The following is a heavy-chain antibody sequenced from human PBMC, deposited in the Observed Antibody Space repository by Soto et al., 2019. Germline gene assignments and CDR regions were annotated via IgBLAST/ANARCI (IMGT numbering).Heavy chain of an antibody. J-gene: IGHJ6*02. D-gene: IGHD5-12*01. CDR3: ARDGGVASVYGMDV. V-gene: IGHV1-2*02. Sequence: QVHLVQSGAEVKRPGASVKVSCKASGYTFTDYYIHWVRQAPGQGLEWLGWISPHNGATNYAQKFRGRVTLSRDTTINTSSREMDRLTTDDTAVYYCARDGGVASVYGMDVWGQGTTVTVSS. CDR1: GYTFTDYY. CDR2: ISPHNGAT.